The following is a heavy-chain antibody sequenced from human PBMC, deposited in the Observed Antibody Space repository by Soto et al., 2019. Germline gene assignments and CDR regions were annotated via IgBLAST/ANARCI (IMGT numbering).Heavy chain of an antibody. CDR3: AKNSGWFDS. D-gene: IGHD3-10*01. V-gene: IGHV3-23*01. J-gene: IGHJ5*01. Sequence: GSLRLSCAASGFPFSSNDMTWVRQAPGKGLEWVSTIDGSGATTYYADFVEGRFTVSRDNSKNTVYVQMNNLRADDTALYYCAKNSGWFDSWGQGTLVTVSS. CDR2: IDGSGATT. CDR1: GFPFSSND.